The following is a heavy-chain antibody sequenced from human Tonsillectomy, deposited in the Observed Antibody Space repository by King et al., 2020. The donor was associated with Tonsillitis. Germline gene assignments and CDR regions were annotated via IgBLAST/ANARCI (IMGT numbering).Heavy chain of an antibody. CDR1: GGSIRSSTYY. CDR2: IYYSGST. V-gene: IGHV4-39*07. J-gene: IGHJ5*02. CDR3: ARQTYYYDSSGPGQWFDP. D-gene: IGHD3-22*01. Sequence: QLQESGPGLVKPSETLSLTCTVSGGSIRSSTYYWGWIRQPPGKGLEWIGNIYYSGSTYYNPSLKSRVTISVDTSKNQFSLKLSSVTAADTAVYYCARQTYYYDSSGPGQWFDPWGQGTLVTVSS.